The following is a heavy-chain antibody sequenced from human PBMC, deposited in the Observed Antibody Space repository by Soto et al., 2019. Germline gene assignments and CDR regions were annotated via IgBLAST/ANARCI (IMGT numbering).Heavy chain of an antibody. CDR3: AREPLPQYSNYAMGV. CDR1: GFTFSDFY. D-gene: IGHD2-15*01. CDR2: ISSRSSTM. Sequence: QVQLVESGGGLVKPGGSLRLSCAASGFTFSDFYMSWIRQAPGKGLEWVSYISSRSSTMYYTDSVKGRFTISRDNAKNSLYLEMNSLRAEDTAVYYCAREPLPQYSNYAMGVWGQGTTVAVSS. J-gene: IGHJ6*02. V-gene: IGHV3-11*01.